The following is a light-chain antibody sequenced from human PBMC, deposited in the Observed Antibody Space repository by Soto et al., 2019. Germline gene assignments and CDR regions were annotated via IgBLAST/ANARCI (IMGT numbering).Light chain of an antibody. CDR3: QSYGDSLFT. Sequence: EIVLTQSPGTLSLSPGERATLSCRAGQNVSRSLLAWYQQKPGQAPRPLISGASSRASGIPDRFSGSGSGTDFTLTISRLEPEDFAVYYCQSYGDSLFTFGPGTKVDIK. J-gene: IGKJ3*01. CDR1: QNVSRSL. CDR2: GAS. V-gene: IGKV3-20*01.